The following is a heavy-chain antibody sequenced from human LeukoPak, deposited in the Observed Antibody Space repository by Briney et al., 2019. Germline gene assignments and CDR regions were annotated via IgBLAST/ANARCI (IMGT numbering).Heavy chain of an antibody. Sequence: ESGPTLVKPTQTLTLTCTFSEFSLTTRGVGVGWIRQPPGKALEWLALVYWDGDERYSPSLRSRLTLTKDTSKNQVVLTMTNMDPVDTATYYCAHRPGRGIPAAHWGQGTLVTVSS. V-gene: IGHV2-5*02. CDR3: AHRPGRGIPAAH. CDR2: VYWDGDE. J-gene: IGHJ4*02. D-gene: IGHD2-21*01. CDR1: EFSLTTRGVG.